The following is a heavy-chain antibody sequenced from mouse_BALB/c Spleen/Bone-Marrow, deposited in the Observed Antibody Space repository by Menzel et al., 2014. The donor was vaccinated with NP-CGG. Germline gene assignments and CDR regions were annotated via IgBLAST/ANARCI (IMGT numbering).Heavy chain of an antibody. J-gene: IGHJ2*01. CDR1: GFTFSNYG. V-gene: IGHV5-6-3*01. CDR2: INGNGGST. Sequence: EVKLVESGGGLVQPGGSLKLSCAASGFTFSNYGMSWVRQTPDKRLELVATINGNGGSTYYPDSVKGRFTISRDTAKNTLCLQMSSLKSEETAMYYCVRGNYSNYVDYSDFWGQGTTLTVSS. CDR3: VRGNYSNYVDYSDF. D-gene: IGHD2-5*01.